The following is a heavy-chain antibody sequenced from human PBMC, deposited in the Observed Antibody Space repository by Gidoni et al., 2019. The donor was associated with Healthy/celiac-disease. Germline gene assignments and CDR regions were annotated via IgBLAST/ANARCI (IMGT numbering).Heavy chain of an antibody. CDR2: SSSNGGST. J-gene: IGHJ3*02. Sequence: EVQLVESGGGLVQPGGSLRLSCSASGFTFSSYAMHWVRQAPGKGLEYVSASSSNGGSTYYAGAVEGRFTISRDNSKNTRYLQMSSLRAEDTAVYYCVKDREGVITTGAFDIWGQGTMVTVSS. D-gene: IGHD3-22*01. CDR1: GFTFSSYA. CDR3: VKDREGVITTGAFDI. V-gene: IGHV3-64D*06.